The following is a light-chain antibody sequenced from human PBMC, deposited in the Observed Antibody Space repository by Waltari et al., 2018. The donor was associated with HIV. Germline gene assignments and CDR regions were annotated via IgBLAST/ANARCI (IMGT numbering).Light chain of an antibody. CDR1: PSVSSN. CDR3: QQYNDWPFT. CDR2: GAS. Sequence: EVVMTQSPATLSVSPGERTTLSCRASPSVSSNLAWYQQKPGRAPRLLIYGASTRATGIPASFSGSGSGTEFTLTISSLQSEDFAVYSCQQYNDWPFTFGPGTKVDMK. J-gene: IGKJ3*01. V-gene: IGKV3-15*01.